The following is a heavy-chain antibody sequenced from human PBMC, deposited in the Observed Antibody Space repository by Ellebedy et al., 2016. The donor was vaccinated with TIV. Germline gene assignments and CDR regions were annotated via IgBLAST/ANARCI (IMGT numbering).Heavy chain of an antibody. J-gene: IGHJ4*02. V-gene: IGHV1-58*02. Sequence: AASVKVSCKASGFTFTSSAMQWVRQARGQRLEWIGWIVVGSGNTNYAQKFQERVTITRDMSTSTAYMALSSLRSEDTAVYYCAAGVLRPDYWGQGTLVTVSS. CDR1: GFTFTSSA. D-gene: IGHD3-3*01. CDR3: AAGVLRPDY. CDR2: IVVGSGNT.